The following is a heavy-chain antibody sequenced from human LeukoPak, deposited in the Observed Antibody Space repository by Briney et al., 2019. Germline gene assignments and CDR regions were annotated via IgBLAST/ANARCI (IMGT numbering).Heavy chain of an antibody. Sequence: SGGSPRLSCAASGFTFSPAWMTWVRQAPGKGLEWVGHIKNKTNGGTTDYAAPVKGRFIISRDDSKNTLYLQMNSLRTEDTAVYYCARGFCSSTNCYQGPFDFWGQGTLVTVSS. CDR2: IKNKTNGGTT. D-gene: IGHD2-2*01. CDR3: ARGFCSSTNCYQGPFDF. V-gene: IGHV3-15*01. CDR1: GFTFSPAW. J-gene: IGHJ4*02.